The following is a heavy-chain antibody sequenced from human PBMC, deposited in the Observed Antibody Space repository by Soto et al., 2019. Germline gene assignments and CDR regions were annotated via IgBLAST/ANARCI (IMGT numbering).Heavy chain of an antibody. CDR3: ARDVPTEDGAVTTSMARMGRGYMDV. CDR2: IWYDGSNK. V-gene: IGHV3-33*01. D-gene: IGHD4-17*01. J-gene: IGHJ6*03. CDR1: GFTFSSYG. Sequence: GGSLRLSCAASGFTFSSYGMHWVRQAPGKGLEWVAVIWYDGSNKYYADSVKGRFTISRDNSKNTLYLQMNSLRAEDTAVYYCARDVPTEDGAVTTSMARMGRGYMDVWGKGTTVTVSS.